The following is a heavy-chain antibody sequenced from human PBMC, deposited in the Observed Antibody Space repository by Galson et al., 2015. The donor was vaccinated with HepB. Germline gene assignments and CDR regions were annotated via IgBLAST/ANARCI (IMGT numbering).Heavy chain of an antibody. J-gene: IGHJ6*02. CDR2: IVVGSGNT. CDR1: GFTFTSSA. CDR3: AAELRFLEWSQFYYYYGMDV. D-gene: IGHD3-3*01. V-gene: IGHV1-58*01. Sequence: SVKVSCKASGFTFTSSAVQWVRQARGQRLEWIGWIVVGSGNTNYAQKFQERVTITRDMSTSTAYMELSSLRSEDTAVYYCAAELRFLEWSQFYYYYGMDVWGQGTTVTVSS.